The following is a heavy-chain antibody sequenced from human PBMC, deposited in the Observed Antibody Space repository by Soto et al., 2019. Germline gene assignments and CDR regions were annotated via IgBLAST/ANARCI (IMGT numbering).Heavy chain of an antibody. CDR1: GFTFSSYA. CDR2: ISYDGSNK. Sequence: QVQLVESGGGVVQPGRSLRLSCAASGFTFSSYAMHWVRQAPGKGLEWVAVISYDGSNKYYADSVKGRFTISRDNPKNTLYLQMNSLRAEDTAVYYCARAGCDGGSCYTLVGLRYGMDVW. CDR3: ARAGCDGGSCYTLVGLRYGMDV. D-gene: IGHD2-15*01. V-gene: IGHV3-30-3*01. J-gene: IGHJ6*01.